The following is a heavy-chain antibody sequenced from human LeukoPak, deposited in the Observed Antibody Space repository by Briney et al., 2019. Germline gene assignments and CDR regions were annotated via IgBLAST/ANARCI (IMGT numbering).Heavy chain of an antibody. D-gene: IGHD6-19*01. Sequence: PGGSLRLSCAASGFTFSSYSMNWVRQAPGKGLEWVSYISSSSSTIYYADSVKGRFTISRDNAKNSLYLQMNSLRAEDTAVYYCAREYSSGWYLFDYWGQGTLVTVSS. CDR2: ISSSSSTI. CDR1: GFTFSSYS. J-gene: IGHJ4*02. V-gene: IGHV3-48*01. CDR3: AREYSSGWYLFDY.